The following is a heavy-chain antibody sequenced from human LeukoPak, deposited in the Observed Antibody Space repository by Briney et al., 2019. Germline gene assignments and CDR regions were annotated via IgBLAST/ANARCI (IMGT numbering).Heavy chain of an antibody. CDR3: ARDRWFGVGWWFDP. J-gene: IGHJ5*02. V-gene: IGHV4-39*07. D-gene: IGHD3-10*01. CDR2: IYYSGST. Sequence: SETLSLTCTVSGGSISSSSYYWGWIRQPPGKGLEWIGSIYYSGSTYYNPSLKSRVTISVDTSKNQFSLKLSSVTAADTAVYYCARDRWFGVGWWFDPWGQGTLVTVSS. CDR1: GGSISSSSYY.